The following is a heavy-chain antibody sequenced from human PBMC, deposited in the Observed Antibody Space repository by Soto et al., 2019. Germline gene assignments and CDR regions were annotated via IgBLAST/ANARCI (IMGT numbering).Heavy chain of an antibody. Sequence: QGQLVQSGAEVKKPGASVKVPCKASGYTFINYGITWVRQAPGQGLEWMGWISANNGDTKYVQKLQGRVTMTTDTSTNTAYMELRSLRADDTAVYYCARRLEEGRDQDAVDIWGQGTTVTVSS. D-gene: IGHD2-2*01. CDR1: GYTFINYG. J-gene: IGHJ3*02. CDR2: ISANNGDT. V-gene: IGHV1-18*01. CDR3: ARRLEEGRDQDAVDI.